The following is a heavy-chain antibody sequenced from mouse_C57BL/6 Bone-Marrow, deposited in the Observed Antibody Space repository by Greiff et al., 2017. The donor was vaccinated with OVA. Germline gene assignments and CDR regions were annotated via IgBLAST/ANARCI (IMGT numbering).Heavy chain of an antibody. J-gene: IGHJ2*01. CDR2: INPNNGGT. V-gene: IGHV1-18*01. Sequence: VQLQQSGPELVKPGASVKIPCKASGYTFTDYNMDWVKQSHGKSLEWIGDINPNNGGTIYNQKFKGKATLTVDKSSSTAYMELRSLTSEDTAVYYCARSLITTVAYFDYWGQGTTLTVSS. D-gene: IGHD1-1*01. CDR1: GYTFTDYN. CDR3: ARSLITTVAYFDY.